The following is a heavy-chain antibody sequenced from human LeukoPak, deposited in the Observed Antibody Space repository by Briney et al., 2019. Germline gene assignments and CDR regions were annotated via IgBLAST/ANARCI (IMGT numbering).Heavy chain of an antibody. J-gene: IGHJ4*02. D-gene: IGHD6-13*01. CDR1: GFTFSSYA. V-gene: IGHV3-64*04. Sequence: PGGSLRLSCSASGFTFSSYAMHWVRQAPGKGLEYVSAISSNGGSTYYADSVKGRFTISRDNSKNTLYLQMNSLRAEDTAVYYCARTFIAASGYFDYWGQGTLVTVSS. CDR2: ISSNGGST. CDR3: ARTFIAASGYFDY.